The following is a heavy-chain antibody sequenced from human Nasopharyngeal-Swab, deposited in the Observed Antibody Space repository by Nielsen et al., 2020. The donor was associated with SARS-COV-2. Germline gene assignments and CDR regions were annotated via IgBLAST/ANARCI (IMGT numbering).Heavy chain of an antibody. CDR1: GFTFSNYG. V-gene: IGHV3-33*01. Sequence: GGSLRLSCAASGFTFSNYGMHWVRQAPGKGLEWVAVIWYDGSDKYYADSVKGRFTISRDNSKNPLYLQKNSLRAEDTAVYYRGGNPVATIGHWGQGTLVTVSS. CDR2: IWYDGSDK. J-gene: IGHJ4*02. D-gene: IGHD5-24*01. CDR3: GGNPVATIGH.